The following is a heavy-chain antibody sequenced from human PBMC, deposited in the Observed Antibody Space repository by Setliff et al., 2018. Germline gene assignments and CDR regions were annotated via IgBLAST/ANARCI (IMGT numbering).Heavy chain of an antibody. CDR1: GYTFTSYD. CDR2: INPNSGGT. Sequence: ASVKVSCKASGYTFTSYDINWVRQATGQGLEWMGRINPNSGGTNYAQKFQGRVTMTRDTSISTAYMELSRLRSDDTAVYYCARGAYDSYYFDYWGQGTLVTVSS. V-gene: IGHV1-2*06. D-gene: IGHD3-16*01. CDR3: ARGAYDSYYFDY. J-gene: IGHJ4*02.